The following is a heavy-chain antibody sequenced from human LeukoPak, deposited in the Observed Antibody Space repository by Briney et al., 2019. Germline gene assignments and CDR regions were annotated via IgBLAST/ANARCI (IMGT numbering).Heavy chain of an antibody. J-gene: IGHJ4*02. D-gene: IGHD5-18*01. CDR3: ARDLSGVTGYTYGRGIDY. CDR1: NIDFGALS. Sequence: GGSLRLSCAVSNIDFGALSLNWVRQAPGKGLEWVSYISSSGSTIYYADSVKGRFTISRDNAKNSLYLQMNSLRAEDTAVYYCARDLSGVTGYTYGRGIDYWGQGTLVTVSS. V-gene: IGHV3-48*04. CDR2: ISSSGSTI.